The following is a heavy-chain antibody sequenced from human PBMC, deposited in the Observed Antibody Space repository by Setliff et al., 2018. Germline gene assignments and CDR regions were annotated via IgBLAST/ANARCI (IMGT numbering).Heavy chain of an antibody. CDR1: GGSFSGYY. CDR3: ARGAPGWELLSWFDP. Sequence: PSETLSLTCAVYGGSFSGYYWGWIRQPPGKGLEWIGEINHSGSTNYNPSLKSRVTISVDTSKNQFSLKLSSVTAADTAVYYCARGAPGWELLSWFDPWGQGTLVTVSS. D-gene: IGHD1-26*01. CDR2: INHSGST. J-gene: IGHJ5*02. V-gene: IGHV4-34*01.